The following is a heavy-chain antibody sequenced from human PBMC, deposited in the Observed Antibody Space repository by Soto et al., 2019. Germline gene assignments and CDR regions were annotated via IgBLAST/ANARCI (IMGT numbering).Heavy chain of an antibody. CDR2: IIPIFGTA. CDR3: ARDISSPDPHNWFDP. J-gene: IGHJ5*02. V-gene: IGHV1-69*01. Sequence: QVQLEQSGAEVKKPGSSVKVSCKASEGTFSSYAISWVRQAPGQGLEWMGGIIPIFGTANYAQKFQGRVTITADESTSTAYMELSSLRSEDTAVYYCARDISSPDPHNWFDPWGQGTLVTVSS. CDR1: EGTFSSYA. D-gene: IGHD6-6*01.